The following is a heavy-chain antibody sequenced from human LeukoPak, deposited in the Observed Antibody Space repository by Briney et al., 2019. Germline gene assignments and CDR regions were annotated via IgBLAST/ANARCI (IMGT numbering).Heavy chain of an antibody. CDR1: GFTFSSYG. CDR3: XXXNHYDSSAYNWFDP. Sequence: GGSLRLSCAASGFTFSSYGMHWVRQAPGKGLEWVAFIRYDGSNKYYADSVKGRFTISRDNSKNTLYLQMNSLRAEDTAVYYXXXXNHYDSSAYNWFDPWGQGTLVTVSS. CDR2: IRYDGSNK. D-gene: IGHD3-22*01. V-gene: IGHV3-30*02. J-gene: IGHJ5*02.